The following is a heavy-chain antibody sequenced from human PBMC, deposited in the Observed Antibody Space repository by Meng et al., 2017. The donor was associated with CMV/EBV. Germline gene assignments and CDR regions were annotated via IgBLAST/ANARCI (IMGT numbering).Heavy chain of an antibody. CDR2: INPNNRDT. D-gene: IGHD5-18*01. CDR3: AKDESNGYTDY. J-gene: IGHJ4*02. Sequence: SCTASGYTVSGYFIHWIRQAPGQRLEWMGWINPNNRDTKYAERFQGRVTMTRDTSTNTVYMELDSLRFVDTAIYYCAKDESNGYTDYWGPGTLVTVSS. V-gene: IGHV1-2*02. CDR1: GYTVSGYF.